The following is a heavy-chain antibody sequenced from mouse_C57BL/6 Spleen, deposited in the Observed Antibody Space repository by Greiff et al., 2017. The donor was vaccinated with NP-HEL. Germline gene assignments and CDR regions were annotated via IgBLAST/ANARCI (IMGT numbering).Heavy chain of an antibody. J-gene: IGHJ2*01. CDR3: ARGEGGYFDY. CDR2: IHPNSGST. Sequence: QVHVKQPGAELVKPGASVKLSCKASGYTFTSYWMHWVKQRPGQGLEWIGMIHPNSGSTNYNEKFKSKATLTVDKSSSTAYMQLSSLTSEDSAVYYCARGEGGYFDYWGQGTTLTVSS. V-gene: IGHV1-64*01. CDR1: GYTFTSYW.